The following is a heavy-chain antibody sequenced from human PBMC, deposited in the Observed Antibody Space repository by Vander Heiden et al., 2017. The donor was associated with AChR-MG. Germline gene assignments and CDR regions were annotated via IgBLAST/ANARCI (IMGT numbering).Heavy chain of an antibody. CDR3: AREKGYDFWSGYYTDY. V-gene: IGHV1-8*01. CDR2: MNPNSGNT. CDR1: GYTFTSYD. Sequence: QVQLVQSGAEVKKPGASVKVSCKASGYTFTSYDINWVRQATGQGLEWMGWMNPNSGNTGYAQKFQGRVTMTRNTSISTAYMELSSLRSEDTAVYYCAREKGYDFWSGYYTDYWGQGTLVTVSS. D-gene: IGHD3-3*01. J-gene: IGHJ4*02.